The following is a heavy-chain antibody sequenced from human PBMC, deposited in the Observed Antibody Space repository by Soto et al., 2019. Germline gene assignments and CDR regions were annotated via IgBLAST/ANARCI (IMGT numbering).Heavy chain of an antibody. V-gene: IGHV1-8*01. CDR2: MNPNSGNT. Sequence: QVQLVQSGAEVKKPGASVKVSCKASGYTFTRYDINWVRQATGQGLEWMGWMNPNSGNTGYAQKFQGRVTMTRNTSISTAYMELSSLRSEDTAVYYCARTLRRYDILTGTYYYYMDVWGKGTTVTVSS. CDR3: ARTLRRYDILTGTYYYYMDV. CDR1: GYTFTRYD. J-gene: IGHJ6*03. D-gene: IGHD3-9*01.